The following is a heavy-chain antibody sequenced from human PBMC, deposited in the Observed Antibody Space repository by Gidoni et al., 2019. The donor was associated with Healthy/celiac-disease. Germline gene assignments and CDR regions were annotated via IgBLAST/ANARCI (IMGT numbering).Heavy chain of an antibody. V-gene: IGHV3-49*03. CDR1: GFTFGDYA. CDR3: TRGIGEYCSSTSCRFDP. CDR2: IRSKAYGGTT. J-gene: IGHJ5*02. D-gene: IGHD2-2*01. Sequence: EVQLVESGGGLVQPGRSLRLSCTASGFTFGDYAMSWFRQAPGKGLGWVGFIRSKAYGGTTEYAASVKGRFTISRDDSKSIAYLQMNSLKTEDTAVYYCTRGIGEYCSSTSCRFDPWGQGTLVTVSS.